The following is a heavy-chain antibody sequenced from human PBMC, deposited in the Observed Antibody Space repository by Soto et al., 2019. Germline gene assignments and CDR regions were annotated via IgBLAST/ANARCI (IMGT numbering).Heavy chain of an antibody. D-gene: IGHD2-15*01. CDR3: ARGVAATSYYYYGMDV. V-gene: IGHV1-69*02. CDR2: IIPILGIA. Sequence: QVQLVQSGAEVKKPGSSVKVSCKASGGTFSSYTISWVRQAPGQGLEWMGRIIPILGIANYAQKFQGRVTITADKSTSTDYMELSSLRSEDTAVYYCARGVAATSYYYYGMDVWGQGTTVTVSS. CDR1: GGTFSSYT. J-gene: IGHJ6*02.